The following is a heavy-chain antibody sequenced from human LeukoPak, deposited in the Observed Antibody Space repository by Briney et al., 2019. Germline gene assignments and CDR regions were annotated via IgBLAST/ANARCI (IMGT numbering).Heavy chain of an antibody. CDR2: INAGNGNT. J-gene: IGHJ3*02. D-gene: IGHD3-10*01. Sequence: ASVKVSCKASGYTFTSYAMHWVRQAPGQRLEWMGWINAGNGNTKYSQKFQGRVTITRDTSASTAYMELSSLRSEDTAVYYCARDLSLWFGEFTSDAFDIWGQGTKVTVSS. V-gene: IGHV1-3*01. CDR1: GYTFTSYA. CDR3: ARDLSLWFGEFTSDAFDI.